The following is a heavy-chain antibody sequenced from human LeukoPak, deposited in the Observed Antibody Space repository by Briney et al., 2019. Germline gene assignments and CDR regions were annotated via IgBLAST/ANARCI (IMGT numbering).Heavy chain of an antibody. Sequence: GGSLRLSCAASGFTFSSYEMNWVRQAPGKGLEWVSYISSSGSTIYYADSVKGRFTISRDNAKNTLFLQMNSLRAEDTAVYYCTRDHSDSSDYYYSGDAFDIWGQGTMVTVSS. CDR2: ISSSGSTI. V-gene: IGHV3-48*03. D-gene: IGHD3-22*01. J-gene: IGHJ3*02. CDR1: GFTFSSYE. CDR3: TRDHSDSSDYYYSGDAFDI.